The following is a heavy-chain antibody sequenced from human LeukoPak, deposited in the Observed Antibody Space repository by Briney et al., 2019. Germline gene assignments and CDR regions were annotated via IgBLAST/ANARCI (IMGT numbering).Heavy chain of an antibody. Sequence: SETLSLTCTVSGGSISGYYWSWIRQPPGKRLEWIGYINYSGSTNYNPSLKSRVTISVDTSKNQFSLKLSSVTAADTAVYCCARSWRPDPFDYWGQGILVTVSS. D-gene: IGHD3-3*01. CDR2: INYSGST. CDR3: ARSWRPDPFDY. V-gene: IGHV4-59*01. CDR1: GGSISGYY. J-gene: IGHJ4*02.